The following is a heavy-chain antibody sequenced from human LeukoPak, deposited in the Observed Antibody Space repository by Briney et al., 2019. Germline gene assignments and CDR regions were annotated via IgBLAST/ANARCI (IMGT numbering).Heavy chain of an antibody. CDR3: ARHYSYDY. J-gene: IGHJ4*02. Sequence: GASVKVSCKASGYTFTSYDINWVRQATGQGLEWMGWINPNSGGTNYAQKFQGRVTMTRDTSISTAYMELSRLRSDDTAVYYCARHYSYDYWGQGTLVTVSS. V-gene: IGHV1-2*02. CDR2: INPNSGGT. D-gene: IGHD4-11*01. CDR1: GYTFTSYD.